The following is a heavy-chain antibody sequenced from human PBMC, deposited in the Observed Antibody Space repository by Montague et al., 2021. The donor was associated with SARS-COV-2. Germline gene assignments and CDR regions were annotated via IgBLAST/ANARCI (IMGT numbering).Heavy chain of an antibody. CDR3: ARAISHWFRGAFDI. Sequence: SETLSLTCAVSGGSISSSNWCSWVRPPPGKGLEWIGEIYHSGSTNYNPSLKSRVTISVDKSKNQFSLKLSSVTAADTAVYYCARAISHWFRGAFDIWGQGTMVTVSS. J-gene: IGHJ3*02. D-gene: IGHD3-10*01. V-gene: IGHV4-4*02. CDR2: IYHSGST. CDR1: GGSISSSNW.